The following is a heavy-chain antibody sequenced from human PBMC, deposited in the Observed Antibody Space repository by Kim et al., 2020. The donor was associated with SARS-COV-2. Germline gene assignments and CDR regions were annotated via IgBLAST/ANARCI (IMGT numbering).Heavy chain of an antibody. CDR2: INPSGAFT. CDR1: GFTFTNYF. CDR3: AREAALIAAPQKNFDY. J-gene: IGHJ4*02. Sequence: ASVKVSCKASGFTFTNYFMHWVRQAPGQGLEWMGTINPSGAFTLFTQKYQGRVIITKDTSTSTVYMEVSSLRSEDTAVYFCAREAALIAAPQKNFDYWGQGTLGTVSS. D-gene: IGHD6-25*01. V-gene: IGHV1-46*01.